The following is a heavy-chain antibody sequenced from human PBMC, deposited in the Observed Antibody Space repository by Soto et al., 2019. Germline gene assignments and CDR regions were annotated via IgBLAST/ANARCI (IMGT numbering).Heavy chain of an antibody. CDR3: ARDPQIVVVPAAPDSYYYYGMDV. J-gene: IGHJ6*02. D-gene: IGHD2-2*01. Sequence: SETLSLTCTVSGGSISSGDYYWSWIRKPPGKGLEWIGYIYYSGSTYYNPSLKSRVTISVDTSKNQFSLKLSSVTAADTAVYYCARDPQIVVVPAAPDSYYYYGMDVWGQGTTVTVSS. V-gene: IGHV4-30-4*01. CDR2: IYYSGST. CDR1: GGSISSGDYY.